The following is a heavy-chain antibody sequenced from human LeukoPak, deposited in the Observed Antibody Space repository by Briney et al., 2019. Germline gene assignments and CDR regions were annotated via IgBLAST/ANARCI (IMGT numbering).Heavy chain of an antibody. CDR2: ICTSGST. Sequence: SETLSLTCTVSGGSISSYYWSWVRQPAGKGLEWIGRICTSGSTNYNPSLKSRLTMSIDTSKNQFSLKLSSVTAADTAVYFCARDQEHCSGTSCYPYWYDSWGQGTLVTVSS. V-gene: IGHV4-4*07. J-gene: IGHJ5*01. CDR1: GGSISSYY. CDR3: ARDQEHCSGTSCYPYWYDS. D-gene: IGHD2-2*01.